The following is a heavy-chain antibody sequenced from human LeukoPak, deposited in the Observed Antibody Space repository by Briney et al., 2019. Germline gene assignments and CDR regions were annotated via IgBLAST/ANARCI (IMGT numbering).Heavy chain of an antibody. CDR1: GFTFSSYW. J-gene: IGHJ6*03. Sequence: GSLRLSCAASGFTFSSYWMSWVRQAPGKGLEWVSAISGSGGSTYYADSVKGRFTISRDNSKNTLYLQMNSLRAEDTAVYYGVVPAAPDYYYYMDVWGKGTTVTVSS. D-gene: IGHD2-2*01. V-gene: IGHV3-23*01. CDR3: VVPAAPDYYYYMDV. CDR2: ISGSGGST.